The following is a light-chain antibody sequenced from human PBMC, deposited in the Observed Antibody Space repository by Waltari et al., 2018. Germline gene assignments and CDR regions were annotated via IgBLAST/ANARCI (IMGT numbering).Light chain of an antibody. V-gene: IGLV3-21*02. J-gene: IGLJ2*01. CDR3: QVWDSSSDHPVV. CDR1: NIGSKS. Sequence: SYVLTQPPSVSVAPGQTARITCGGNNIGSKSVPWYQQKPGQAPVLVVYDDSDRPSGIPGRFSGSNSGNTATLTISRVEAGDEADYYCQVWDSSSDHPVVFGGGTKLTVL. CDR2: DDS.